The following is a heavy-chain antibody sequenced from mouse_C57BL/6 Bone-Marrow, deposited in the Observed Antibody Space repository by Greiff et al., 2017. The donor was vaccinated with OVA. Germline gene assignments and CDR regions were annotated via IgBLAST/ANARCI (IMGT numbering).Heavy chain of an antibody. CDR2: INPNNGGT. CDR3: ARRAD. Sequence: EVQLQQSGPELVKPGASVKISCKASGYTFTDYYMTWVKQSHGKSLEWIGDINPNNGGTSYNQKFKGKATLTVDKSSSTAYMELRSLTSEDSAVYYCARRADWGQGTLVTVAA. CDR1: GYTFTDYY. J-gene: IGHJ3*01. V-gene: IGHV1-26*01.